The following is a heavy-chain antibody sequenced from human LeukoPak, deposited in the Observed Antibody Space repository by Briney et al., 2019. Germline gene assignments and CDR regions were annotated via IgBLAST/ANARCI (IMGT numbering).Heavy chain of an antibody. J-gene: IGHJ6*03. CDR1: GYTFTSYD. V-gene: IGHV1-8*03. CDR2: MNPNSGNT. Sequence: ASVKVSCKASGYTFTSYDINWVRQATGQGLEWMGWMNPNSGNTGYAQKFQGRVTITRNTSISTAYMELSSLRSEDTAVYYCARGAWPGVRGYCSSTSCPGYYYYYMDVWGKGTTVTVSS. D-gene: IGHD2-2*01. CDR3: ARGAWPGVRGYCSSTSCPGYYYYYMDV.